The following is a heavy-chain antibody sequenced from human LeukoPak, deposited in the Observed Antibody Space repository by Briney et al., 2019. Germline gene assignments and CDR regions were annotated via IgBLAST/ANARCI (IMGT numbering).Heavy chain of an antibody. J-gene: IGHJ6*03. Sequence: ASVKVSCKVSGYTFTDYYMHWVQQAPGKGLEWMGLVDPEDGETIYAEKFQGRVTITADTSTDTAYMELSSLRSEDTAVYYCATGKGDYYHYMDVWGKGTTVTVSS. CDR1: GYTFTDYY. V-gene: IGHV1-69-2*01. CDR2: VDPEDGET. CDR3: ATGKGDYYHYMDV.